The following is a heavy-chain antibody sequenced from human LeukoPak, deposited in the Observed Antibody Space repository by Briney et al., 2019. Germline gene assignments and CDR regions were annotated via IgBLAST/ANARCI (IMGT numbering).Heavy chain of an antibody. V-gene: IGHV3-23*01. Sequence: PGGSLRLSCAASGFTFRSYAMSWVCQAPGKGLEWVSAISGSGGSTYYADSVKGRFTISRDNSKNTLYLQMNSLRAEDTAVYYCAKQVDTAMESDYWGQGTLVTVSS. J-gene: IGHJ4*02. CDR1: GFTFRSYA. CDR2: ISGSGGST. CDR3: AKQVDTAMESDY. D-gene: IGHD5-18*01.